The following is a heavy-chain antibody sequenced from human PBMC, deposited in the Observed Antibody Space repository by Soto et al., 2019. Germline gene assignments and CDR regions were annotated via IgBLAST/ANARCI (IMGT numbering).Heavy chain of an antibody. CDR2: IYPGDSDI. CDR1: GYSFTNYW. Sequence: PGESLKISCKGSGYSFTNYWIGWVRRMPGKGLEWVAIIYPGDSDIRYSPSFQGQVTISADKSISTAYLQWNSLKASDTAIYYCARQPSNGQWFVWGQGTTVTVSS. J-gene: IGHJ6*02. V-gene: IGHV5-51*01. CDR3: ARQPSNGQWFV. D-gene: IGHD2-8*01.